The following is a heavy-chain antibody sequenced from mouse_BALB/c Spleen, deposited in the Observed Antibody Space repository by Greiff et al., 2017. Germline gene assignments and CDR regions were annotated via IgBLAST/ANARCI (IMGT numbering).Heavy chain of an antibody. J-gene: IGHJ4*01. D-gene: IGHD2-1*01. Sequence: EVHLVESGGGLVQPGGSLRLSCATSGFTFTDYYMSWVRQPPGKALEWLGFIRNKANGYTTEYSASVKGRFTISRDNSQSILYLQMNTLRAEDSATYYCARGDYGNYDYAMDYWGQGTSVTVSS. CDR1: GFTFTDYY. CDR3: ARGDYGNYDYAMDY. CDR2: IRNKANGYTT. V-gene: IGHV7-3*02.